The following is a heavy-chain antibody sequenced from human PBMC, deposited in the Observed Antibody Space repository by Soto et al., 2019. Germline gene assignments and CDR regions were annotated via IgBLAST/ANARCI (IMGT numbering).Heavy chain of an antibody. V-gene: IGHV3-74*01. Sequence: GGSLRLSCLASGFTYNMYWMHWVRQAPGKGLVWVSRINNDGSTTTYADSVKCRFTISREDAKNTVYLQMSSLRAEDTAVYFCASGGYYYDTSGSDYWGQGTRVTVSS. CDR3: ASGGYYYDTSGSDY. J-gene: IGHJ4*02. CDR1: GFTYNMYW. D-gene: IGHD3-22*01. CDR2: INNDGSTT.